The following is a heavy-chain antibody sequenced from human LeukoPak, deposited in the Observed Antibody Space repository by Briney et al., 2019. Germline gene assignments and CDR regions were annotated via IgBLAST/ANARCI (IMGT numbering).Heavy chain of an antibody. CDR3: ASYFRCSGATCYTNY. V-gene: IGHV3-74*01. CDR1: GFTFSSYW. J-gene: IGHJ4*02. Sequence: GGSLRLSCVASGFTFSSYWMHWVRQAPGKGLVWVSRINSDGSTTNYADSVKGRFTISRDNAKNTLYLQMNSLRAEDTAVYYCASYFRCSGATCYTNYWGQGTLVTVSS. CDR2: INSDGSTT. D-gene: IGHD2-2*02.